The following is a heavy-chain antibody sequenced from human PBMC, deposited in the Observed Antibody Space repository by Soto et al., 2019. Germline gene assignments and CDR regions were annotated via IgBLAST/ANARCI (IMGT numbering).Heavy chain of an antibody. Sequence: EVQLLESGGGLVQPGRSLRLSCAASGFTFSSYAMNWVRQAPGKGLEWVSAMSGTGGSTDYADSVKGRFTISSDNSKNTLYLQMNSLRVEDTAVFYCAKAGFSSGWSPSYFDYWGQGTLVTVSS. D-gene: IGHD6-19*01. CDR3: AKAGFSSGWSPSYFDY. V-gene: IGHV3-23*01. CDR2: MSGTGGST. J-gene: IGHJ4*02. CDR1: GFTFSSYA.